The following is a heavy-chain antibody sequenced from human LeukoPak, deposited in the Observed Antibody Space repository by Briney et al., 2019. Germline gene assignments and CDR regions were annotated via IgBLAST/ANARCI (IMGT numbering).Heavy chain of an antibody. D-gene: IGHD2-21*01. CDR3: AGREDCGGDCMDAFDI. V-gene: IGHV4-38-2*02. CDR2: IYHSGST. CDR1: GYSISSGYY. J-gene: IGHJ3*02. Sequence: SETLSLTCTVSGYSISSGYYWGWIRQPPGKGLEWIGSIYHSGSTYYSPSLKSRVTISVDTSKNQFSLKLSSVTAADTAVYYCAGREDCGGDCMDAFDIWGQGTMVTVSS.